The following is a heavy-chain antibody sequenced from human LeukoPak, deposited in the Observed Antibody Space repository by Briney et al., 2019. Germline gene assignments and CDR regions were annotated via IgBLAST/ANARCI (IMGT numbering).Heavy chain of an antibody. CDR2: ISYDGSSK. Sequence: GGSLRLSCAASGFTFSSYAMHWVRQAPGKGLEWVAVISYDGSSKYYADSVKGRFTISRDNSKNTLYLQMNSLRAEDTAVYYCAREGWGYYFDYWGQGTLVTVSS. V-gene: IGHV3-30-3*01. D-gene: IGHD3-16*01. CDR3: AREGWGYYFDY. CDR1: GFTFSSYA. J-gene: IGHJ4*02.